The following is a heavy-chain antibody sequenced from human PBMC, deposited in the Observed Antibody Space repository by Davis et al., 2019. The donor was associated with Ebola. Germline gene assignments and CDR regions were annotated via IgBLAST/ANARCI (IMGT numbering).Heavy chain of an antibody. CDR2: IYYSGST. D-gene: IGHD3-3*01. CDR3: ARGKHGFWSGYYAGRWFDP. V-gene: IGHV4-59*12. J-gene: IGHJ5*02. CDR1: GGSISSYY. Sequence: SETLSLTCTVSGGSISSYYWSWIRQPPGKGLEWIGYIYYSGSTNYNPSLKSRVTISVDRSKNQFSLKLSSVTAADTAVYYCARGKHGFWSGYYAGRWFDPWGQGTLVTVSS.